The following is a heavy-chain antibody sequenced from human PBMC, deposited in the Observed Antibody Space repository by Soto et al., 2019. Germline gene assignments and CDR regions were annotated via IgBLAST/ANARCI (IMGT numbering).Heavy chain of an antibody. V-gene: IGHV3-7*01. CDR3: ARVSDDFWSGYRSYYMDV. CDR1: GFNFGASW. CDR2: IKQDGSEK. D-gene: IGHD3-3*01. Sequence: HPGGSLRLSCAASGFNFGASWMAWVRQAPGKGLEWVADIKQDGSEKYYVDSVKGRFTISRDNAKNSLYLQMNSLRAEDTAVYYCARVSDDFWSGYRSYYMDVWGKGTTVTVSS. J-gene: IGHJ6*03.